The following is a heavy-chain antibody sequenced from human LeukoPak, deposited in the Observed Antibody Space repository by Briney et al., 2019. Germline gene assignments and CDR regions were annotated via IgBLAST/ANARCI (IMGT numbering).Heavy chain of an antibody. CDR3: ARGGYDFWSGSNFDY. CDR2: IKQDGSDK. Sequence: GRSLRLSCAASGFTFRSYSMHWVRQAPGKGLEWVANIKQDGSDKYYVDSVKGRFTISRDNAKNSLYLQMNSLRAEDTAVYYCARGGYDFWSGSNFDYWGQGTLVTVSS. J-gene: IGHJ4*02. CDR1: GFTFRSYS. D-gene: IGHD3-3*01. V-gene: IGHV3-7*01.